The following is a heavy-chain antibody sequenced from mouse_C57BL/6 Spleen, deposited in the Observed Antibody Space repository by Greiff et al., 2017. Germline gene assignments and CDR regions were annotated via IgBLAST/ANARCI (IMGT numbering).Heavy chain of an antibody. Sequence: QVQLKQPGAELVKPGASVKLSCKASGYTFTSYWMQWVKQRPGQGLEWIGEIDPSDSYTNYNQKFKGKATLTVDTSSSTAYMQLSSLTSEDSAVYYCARRDWFDYWGQGTTLTVAS. CDR3: ARRDWFDY. V-gene: IGHV1-50*01. CDR2: IDPSDSYT. D-gene: IGHD3-3*01. CDR1: GYTFTSYW. J-gene: IGHJ2*01.